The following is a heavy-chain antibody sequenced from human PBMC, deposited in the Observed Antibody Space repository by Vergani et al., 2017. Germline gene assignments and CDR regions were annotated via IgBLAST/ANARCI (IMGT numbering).Heavy chain of an antibody. CDR2: INHSGST. CDR1: GGSFSGYY. V-gene: IGHV4-34*01. Sequence: QVQLQQWGAGLLKPSETLSLTCAVYGGSFSGYYWSWIRQPPGKGLEWIGEINHSGSTYYNPSLKSRVTISVDTSKNQFSLKLSSVTAADTAVYYCARHGGKMATTGYFDYWGQGTLVTVSS. J-gene: IGHJ4*02. D-gene: IGHD5-24*01. CDR3: ARHGGKMATTGYFDY.